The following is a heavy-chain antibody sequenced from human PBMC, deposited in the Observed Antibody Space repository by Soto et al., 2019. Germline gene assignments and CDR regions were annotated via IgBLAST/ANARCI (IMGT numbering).Heavy chain of an antibody. Sequence: PGESLKISCKGSGYNFAGYWIAWVRQMPGKGLELMGIIYPSDSDTRYRPSFQGQVTISADKSISSAYLQWSSLRASDTAMYYCARGGVSTRTFDPWGQGTLVTVYS. CDR1: GYNFAGYW. CDR3: ARGGVSTRTFDP. CDR2: IYPSDSDT. D-gene: IGHD3-3*01. V-gene: IGHV5-51*01. J-gene: IGHJ5*02.